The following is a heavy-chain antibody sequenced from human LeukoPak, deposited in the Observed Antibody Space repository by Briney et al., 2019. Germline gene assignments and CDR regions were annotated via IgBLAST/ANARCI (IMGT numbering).Heavy chain of an antibody. CDR1: GYTFTSYY. J-gene: IGHJ5*02. V-gene: IGHV1-46*01. CDR3: ARARRASLVRFGEFDP. D-gene: IGHD3-10*01. CDR2: INPSGGST. Sequence: ASVKVSCKASGYTFTSYYMHWVRQAPGQGLEWMGIINPSGGSTSYAQKFQGRVTMTRDTSTSTVYMELSSLRSEDTAVYYCARARRASLVRFGEFDPWGQGTLVTVSS.